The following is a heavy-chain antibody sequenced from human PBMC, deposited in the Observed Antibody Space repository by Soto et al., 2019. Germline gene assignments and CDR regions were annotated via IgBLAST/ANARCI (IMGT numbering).Heavy chain of an antibody. CDR2: TSAYKGKT. CDR1: GYTFTSYG. Sequence: QVQLVQSGAEVKKPGASVKVSCKASGYTFTSYGISWVRQAPGQGLEWMGWTSAYKGKTNYAQKLQGRVTMTTDTPTSTANMELRSLRSDDTAVYYCARRQWLVGGYYYGMDVWGQGTTVTVSS. D-gene: IGHD6-19*01. CDR3: ARRQWLVGGYYYGMDV. J-gene: IGHJ6*02. V-gene: IGHV1-18*01.